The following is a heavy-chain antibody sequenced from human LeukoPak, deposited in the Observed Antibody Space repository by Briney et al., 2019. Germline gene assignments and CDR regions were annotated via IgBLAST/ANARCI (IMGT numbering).Heavy chain of an antibody. CDR2: IYSGGST. CDR1: GFTVSSNY. J-gene: IGHJ4*02. V-gene: IGHV3-53*01. D-gene: IGHD3-22*01. CDR3: ARDIAYDSSGYYSPHFDY. Sequence: GGSLTLSCAASGFTVSSNYMSWVRQPPGQGLEWDSVIYSGGSTYYADSVKGRFTISRGNSKNTLYLQMNSLRGEDTAVNYCARDIAYDSSGYYSPHFDYWGQGTLVTVSS.